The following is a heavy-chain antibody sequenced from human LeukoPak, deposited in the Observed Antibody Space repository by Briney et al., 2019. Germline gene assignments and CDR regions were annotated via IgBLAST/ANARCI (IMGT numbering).Heavy chain of an antibody. CDR1: GGSFSGYY. Sequence: SETLSLTCAVYGGSFSGYYWSWIRQPPGKGLEWIGEINHSGSTNYNPSLKSRVTISVDTSKNQFSLKLSSVTAADTAVYYCATRSRYGGYDYAYFDYWGQGTLVTVSS. V-gene: IGHV4-34*01. D-gene: IGHD5-12*01. CDR2: INHSGST. J-gene: IGHJ4*02. CDR3: ATRSRYGGYDYAYFDY.